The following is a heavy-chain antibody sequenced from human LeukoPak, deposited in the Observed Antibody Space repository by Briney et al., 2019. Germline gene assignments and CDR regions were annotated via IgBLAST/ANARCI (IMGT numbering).Heavy chain of an antibody. CDR1: GGSISSSNW. CDR2: IYHSGST. CDR3: ATTSVATDQIDY. J-gene: IGHJ4*02. Sequence: KPSETLSLTCAVSGGSISSSNWWSWVRPPPGKGLEWIGEIYHSGSTNYNPSLKSRVTISGDKSKNQFSLKLSSVTAADTAVYYCATTSVATDQIDYWGQGTLVTVSS. V-gene: IGHV4-4*02. D-gene: IGHD5-12*01.